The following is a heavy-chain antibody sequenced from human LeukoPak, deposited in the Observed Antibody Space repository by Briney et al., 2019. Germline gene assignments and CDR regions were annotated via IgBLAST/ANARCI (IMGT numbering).Heavy chain of an antibody. CDR3: AKVGDTDGSGHFYYMDV. CDR1: GFTFSSYG. D-gene: IGHD3-10*01. V-gene: IGHV3-30*18. Sequence: GGSLRLSCAASGFTFSSYGMHWVRQAPGKGLEWVAVISYDGSNKYYADSVKGRFTISRDNSKNTLYLQMNSLRAEDTAVYYCAKVGDTDGSGHFYYMDVWGKGTTVTV. CDR2: ISYDGSNK. J-gene: IGHJ6*03.